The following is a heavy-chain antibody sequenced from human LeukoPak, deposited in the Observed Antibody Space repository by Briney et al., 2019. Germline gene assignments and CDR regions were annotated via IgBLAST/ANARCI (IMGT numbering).Heavy chain of an antibody. D-gene: IGHD6-13*01. CDR3: AREGYSSNWFEAGY. V-gene: IGHV4-61*02. CDR1: GYSISSGYY. J-gene: IGHJ4*01. Sequence: SETLSLTCTVSGYSISSGYYWSWIRQPAGKGLEWIGRISTSGSTYYNPSLKSRVTISVDTSKNQFSLKLSSVTAADTAVYYCAREGYSSNWFEAGYWGQGTLVTVSS. CDR2: ISTSGST.